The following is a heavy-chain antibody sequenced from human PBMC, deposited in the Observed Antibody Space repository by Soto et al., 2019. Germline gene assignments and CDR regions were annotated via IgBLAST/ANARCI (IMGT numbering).Heavy chain of an antibody. J-gene: IGHJ6*02. CDR2: IKSKTDGGTT. Sequence: EVQLVESGGGLVKPGGSLRLSCAASGFTFSNAWMSWVRQAPGKALEWVGRIKSKTDGGTTDYAAPVKGRFTISRDDSKNTLYLQMNSLKTEDTAVYYCTTSTVTDYYYYYYGMDVWGQGTTVTVSS. CDR3: TTSTVTDYYYYYYGMDV. D-gene: IGHD4-4*01. CDR1: GFTFSNAW. V-gene: IGHV3-15*01.